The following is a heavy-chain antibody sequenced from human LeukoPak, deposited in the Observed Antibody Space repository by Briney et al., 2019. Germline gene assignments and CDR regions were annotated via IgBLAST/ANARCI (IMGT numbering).Heavy chain of an antibody. J-gene: IGHJ4*02. CDR1: GFTFSSYA. CDR2: ISGSGGST. CDR3: AKDGEDTYYYDSSGYQTFDY. V-gene: IGHV3-23*01. D-gene: IGHD3-22*01. Sequence: GGSLRLSCAASGFTFSSYAMSWVRQALGKGLEWVSAISGSGGSTYYADSVKGRFTISRDNSKNTLYLQMNSLRAEDTAVYYCAKDGEDTYYYDSSGYQTFDYWGQGTLVTVSS.